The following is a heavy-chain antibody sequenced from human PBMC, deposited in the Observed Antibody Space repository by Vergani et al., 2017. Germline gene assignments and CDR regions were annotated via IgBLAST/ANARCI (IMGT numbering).Heavy chain of an antibody. D-gene: IGHD3-9*01. V-gene: IGHV1-69*13. J-gene: IGHJ3*02. CDR2: IIPIFGTV. Sequence: QVQLVQSGAEVKKPGSSVKVSCKASGGTFSSYAISWVRQAPGQGLEWMGRIIPIFGTVNYAQNFQGRVTITADESTSTAYMELSSLRSEDTAVYYCARVEFIEAYKYDILTAYLSRSGAFDIWCQGTMVTVSS. CDR1: GGTFSSYA. CDR3: ARVEFIEAYKYDILTAYLSRSGAFDI.